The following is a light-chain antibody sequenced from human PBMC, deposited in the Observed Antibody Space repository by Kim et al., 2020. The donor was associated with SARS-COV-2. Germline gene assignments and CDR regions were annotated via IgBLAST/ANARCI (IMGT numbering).Light chain of an antibody. CDR3: QQYYSFYT. CDR1: QGISNS. V-gene: IGKV1-NL1*01. J-gene: IGKJ2*01. Sequence: DIQMTQSPSSLSASVGDRVTITCRASQGISNSLAWYQQKPGRAPKLLLYAASILESGVPSRFSGGGSGTDYTLTITSLQPEDFATYYCQQYYSFYTFGQGTKLEI. CDR2: AAS.